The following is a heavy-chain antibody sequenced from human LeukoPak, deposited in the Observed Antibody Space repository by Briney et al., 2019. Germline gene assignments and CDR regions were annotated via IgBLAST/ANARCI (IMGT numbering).Heavy chain of an antibody. V-gene: IGHV5-51*01. D-gene: IGHD6-19*01. CDR1: GYSFTSYW. Sequence: GESLKISCEGSGYSFTSYWIAWVRQMPGKGLEWMGIIYPGDSDTRYSPSFQGQVTISADKSISTAYLQWSSLKASDTAMYYCAVGSSSGWYYFDYWGQGTLVTVSS. J-gene: IGHJ4*02. CDR3: AVGSSSGWYYFDY. CDR2: IYPGDSDT.